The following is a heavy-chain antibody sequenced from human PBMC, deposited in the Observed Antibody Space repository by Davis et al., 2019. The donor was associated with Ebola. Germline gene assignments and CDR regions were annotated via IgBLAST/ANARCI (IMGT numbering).Heavy chain of an antibody. J-gene: IGHJ4*02. V-gene: IGHV3-48*01. CDR1: GFTFSSYS. CDR2: ISSSSSTI. CDR3: ARVPLHYGDYFIH. Sequence: PGGSLRLSCAASGFTFSSYSMNWVRQAPGKGLEWVSYISSSSSTIYYADSVKGRFTISRDNAKNSLYLQMNSLRAEDTAVYYCARVPLHYGDYFIHWGQGTLVTVSS. D-gene: IGHD4-17*01.